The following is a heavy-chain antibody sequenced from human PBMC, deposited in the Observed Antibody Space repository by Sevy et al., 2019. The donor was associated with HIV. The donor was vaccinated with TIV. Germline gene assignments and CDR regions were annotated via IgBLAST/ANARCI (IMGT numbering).Heavy chain of an antibody. CDR1: GDSFSNYY. CDR3: ARGMGLRSGFDY. Sequence: SETLSLTCTLSGDSFSNYYWNWVRQSPGKGLEWLGLIYSGGGTNYNPSLRGRITMSVETAKSQFSLKLTSVTAADTAVYFCARGMGLRSGFDYWGQGIPVTVSS. J-gene: IGHJ4*02. D-gene: IGHD3-10*02. CDR2: IYSGGGT. V-gene: IGHV4-4*07.